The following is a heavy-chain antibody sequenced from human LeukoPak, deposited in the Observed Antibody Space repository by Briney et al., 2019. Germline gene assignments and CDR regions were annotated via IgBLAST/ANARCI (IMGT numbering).Heavy chain of an antibody. J-gene: IGHJ2*01. CDR3: ARDRTTVVTHYWYFDL. CDR2: INPNSGGT. V-gene: IGHV1-2*02. Sequence: ASVKVSCEASGYTFTGYYMHWVRQAPGQGLEWMGWINPNSGGTNYAQKFQGRVTMTRDTSISTAYMELSRLRSDDTAVYYCARDRTTVVTHYWYFDLWGRGTLVTVSS. CDR1: GYTFTGYY. D-gene: IGHD4-23*01.